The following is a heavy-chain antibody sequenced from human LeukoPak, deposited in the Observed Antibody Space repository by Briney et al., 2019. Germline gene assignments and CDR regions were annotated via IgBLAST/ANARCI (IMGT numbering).Heavy chain of an antibody. V-gene: IGHV3-23*01. CDR1: GFTFSSYA. Sequence: GGSLRLSCAASGFTFSSYAMSWVRQAPGKGLEWVSAISGSGGSTYYADSVKGRFTISRDNSKNTLYLQMNSLRAEDTAVYYCAKLLIPSFDYYYYYGMDVWGQGTTVTVSS. CDR3: AKLLIPSFDYYYYYGMDV. CDR2: ISGSGGST. D-gene: IGHD1-26*01. J-gene: IGHJ6*02.